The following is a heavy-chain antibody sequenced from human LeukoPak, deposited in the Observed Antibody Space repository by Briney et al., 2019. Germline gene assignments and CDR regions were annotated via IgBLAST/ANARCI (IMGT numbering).Heavy chain of an antibody. D-gene: IGHD5-18*01. CDR1: GFRFSSFA. CDR3: ARDRRYSYGYPDAFDI. CDR2: IYSGGST. Sequence: GGSLRLSCAVSGFRFSSFAMNWVRQAPGKGLEWVSVIYSGGSTYYADSVKGRFTISRDNSKNTLYLQMNSLRAEDTAVYYCARDRRYSYGYPDAFDIWGQGTMVTVSS. J-gene: IGHJ3*02. V-gene: IGHV3-66*01.